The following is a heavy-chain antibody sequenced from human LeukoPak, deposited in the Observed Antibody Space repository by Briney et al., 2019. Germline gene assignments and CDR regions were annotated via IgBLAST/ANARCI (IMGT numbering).Heavy chain of an antibody. J-gene: IGHJ5*02. Sequence: ASLKISCKTSGYTFSDFYIHWVRQAPGQGLEWMGWINPKTGGITYSQKFKGRVTMTRDTSLNTAHMEVTGLTFGDTAVYYCAREWGPNYVQGWFDPWGQGTLVSVSP. D-gene: IGHD3-10*02. CDR1: GYTFSDFY. CDR2: INPKTGGI. CDR3: AREWGPNYVQGWFDP. V-gene: IGHV1-2*02.